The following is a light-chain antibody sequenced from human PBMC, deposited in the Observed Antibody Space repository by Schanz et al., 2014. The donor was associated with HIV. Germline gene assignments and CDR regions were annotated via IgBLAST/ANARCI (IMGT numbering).Light chain of an antibody. CDR1: SSDIGTYNY. V-gene: IGLV2-14*03. CDR2: DVS. J-gene: IGLJ3*02. CDR3: QSYDSSLSSSRV. Sequence: QSALTQPASVSGSPGQSITISCIGTSSDIGTYNYVSWYQQLPGKAPKLIIYDVSNRPSGVSNRFSGSKSGNTASLTISGLQADDEADYYCQSYDSSLSSSRVFGGGTKLTVL.